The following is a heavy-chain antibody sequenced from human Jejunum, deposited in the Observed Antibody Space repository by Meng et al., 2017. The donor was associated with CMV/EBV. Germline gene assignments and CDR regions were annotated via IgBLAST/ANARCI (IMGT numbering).Heavy chain of an antibody. J-gene: IGHJ4*02. CDR3: ARGGDWNEGGRFDY. D-gene: IGHD1-1*01. CDR2: VYYSGST. Sequence: VSIGSIRPYYWSWIQKPTGKGLGWIGYVYYSGSTNYNPSLKSRVNISVDTSKNHFSLKLSSVTAADTAVYYCARGGDWNEGGRFDYWGQGTLVTVSS. V-gene: IGHV4-59*01. CDR1: IGSIRPYY.